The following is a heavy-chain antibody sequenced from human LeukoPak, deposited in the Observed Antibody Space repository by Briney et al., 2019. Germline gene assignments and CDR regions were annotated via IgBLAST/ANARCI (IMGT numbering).Heavy chain of an antibody. CDR3: ARLSLVGVSDYYYMDV. V-gene: IGHV4-59*08. CDR2: IYYSGGA. D-gene: IGHD2-15*01. Sequence: PSETLSLTCTVSGGSISSYYWTWIRQPPGKGLEWIGYIYYSGGANYNPSLKSRVTISLDTSKNQFSLKLSSVTAADTAVYYCARLSLVGVSDYYYMDVWGKGTTVTVSS. J-gene: IGHJ6*03. CDR1: GGSISSYY.